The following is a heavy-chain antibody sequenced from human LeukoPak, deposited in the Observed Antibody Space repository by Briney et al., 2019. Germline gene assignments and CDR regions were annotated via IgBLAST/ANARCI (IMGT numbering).Heavy chain of an antibody. J-gene: IGHJ4*02. V-gene: IGHV3-30-3*01. Sequence: SCKASGGTFSSYAMHWVRQAPGKGLEWVAVISYDGSNKYYADSVKGRFTISRDNSKNTLYLQMNSLRAEDTAVYYCARDEDIVVVPAALRPDYWGQGTLVTVSS. CDR3: ARDEDIVVVPAALRPDY. CDR2: ISYDGSNK. CDR1: GGTFSSYA. D-gene: IGHD2-2*01.